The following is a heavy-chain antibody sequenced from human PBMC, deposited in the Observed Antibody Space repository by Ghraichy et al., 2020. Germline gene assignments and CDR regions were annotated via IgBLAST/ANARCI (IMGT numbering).Heavy chain of an antibody. V-gene: IGHV4-34*01. CDR1: GGSFSGYY. J-gene: IGHJ4*02. CDR2: INHSGST. CDR3: AMSSSWENKFDY. Sequence: SETLSLTCAVYGGSFSGYYWSWIRQPPGKGLEWIGEINHSGSTNYNPSLKSRVTISVDTSKNQFSLKLSSVTAADTAVYYCAMSSSWENKFDYWGQGTLVTVSS. D-gene: IGHD6-13*01.